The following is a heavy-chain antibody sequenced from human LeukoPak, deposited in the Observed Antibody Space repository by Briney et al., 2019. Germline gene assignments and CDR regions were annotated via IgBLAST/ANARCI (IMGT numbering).Heavy chain of an antibody. CDR3: AREYLRKYYYGSGSLDY. V-gene: IGHV4-61*02. CDR1: GGSISSGSYY. CDR2: IYTSGST. D-gene: IGHD3-10*01. Sequence: SQTLSLTCTVSGGSISSGSYYWSWIRQPAGKGLEWIGRIYTSGSTNYNPSLKSRVTISVDTSKNQFSLELSSVTAADTAVYYCAREYLRKYYYGSGSLDYWGQGTLVTVSS. J-gene: IGHJ4*02.